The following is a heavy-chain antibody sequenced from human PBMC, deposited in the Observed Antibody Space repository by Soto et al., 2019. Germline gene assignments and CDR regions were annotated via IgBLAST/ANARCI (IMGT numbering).Heavy chain of an antibody. J-gene: IGHJ6*03. CDR1: GFTFRGYA. Sequence: GGSLRLSCAASGFTFRGYAMHWVRQAPGKGLEYVSAISSNGGSTYYANSVKGRFTISRDNSKNTLYLQMNSLRAEDTAVYYCASCRLPTYPQAFGGTDSYYYYYYMDVWGKGTTVTVSS. CDR2: ISSNGGST. CDR3: ASCRLPTYPQAFGGTDSYYYYYYMDV. V-gene: IGHV3-64*01. D-gene: IGHD3-10*01.